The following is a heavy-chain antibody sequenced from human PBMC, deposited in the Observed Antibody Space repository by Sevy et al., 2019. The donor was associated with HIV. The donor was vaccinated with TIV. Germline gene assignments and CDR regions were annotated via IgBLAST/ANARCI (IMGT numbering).Heavy chain of an antibody. D-gene: IGHD6-13*01. V-gene: IGHV1-18*01. Sequence: ASVKVSCKASGYTFTSYGISWVRQAPGQGLEWMGWISAYNGNTNYAQKLQGRVTMTTDTSTSTAYMELRSLRSDDTAVYYCAKDPQGLQGSWYYSVYWGQGTLVTVSS. CDR1: GYTFTSYG. CDR2: ISAYNGNT. CDR3: AKDPQGLQGSWYYSVY. J-gene: IGHJ4*02.